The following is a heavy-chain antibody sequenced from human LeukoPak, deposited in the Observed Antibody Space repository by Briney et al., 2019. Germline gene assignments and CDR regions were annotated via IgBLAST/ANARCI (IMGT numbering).Heavy chain of an antibody. CDR1: GFTFSSYA. J-gene: IGHJ3*02. CDR2: ISGSGGST. CDR3: AKVSVTMIVVVTSDAFDI. Sequence: GGSLRLSCAASGFTFSSYAMSWVRQAPGKGLGWVSAISGSGGSTYYADSVKGRFTISRDNSKNTLYLQMNSLRAEDTAVYYCAKVSVTMIVVVTSDAFDIWGQGTMVTVSS. D-gene: IGHD3-22*01. V-gene: IGHV3-23*01.